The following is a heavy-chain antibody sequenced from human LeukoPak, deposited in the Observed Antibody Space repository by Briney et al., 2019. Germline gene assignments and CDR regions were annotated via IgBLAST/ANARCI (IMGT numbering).Heavy chain of an antibody. D-gene: IGHD3-9*01. CDR1: GYTFTNYA. V-gene: IGHV1-18*01. CDR2: ISPYNGDT. J-gene: IGHJ6*03. Sequence: ASVKVSCKASGYTFTNYAISWVRQAPGQGLEWMGWISPYNGDTNYPHKLQGRVTMTADTSTSTAPMELRSLRSDDTAVYYCAREESQEVTYYDVLTGETSNSYYYYYMDVWGKGTTVTVSS. CDR3: AREESQEVTYYDVLTGETSNSYYYYYMDV.